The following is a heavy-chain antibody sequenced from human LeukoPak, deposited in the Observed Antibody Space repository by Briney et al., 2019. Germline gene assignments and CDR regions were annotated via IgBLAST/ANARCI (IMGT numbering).Heavy chain of an antibody. CDR2: ISGSGGST. CDR1: GFTFSSYG. J-gene: IGHJ6*03. Sequence: HPGGSLRLSCAASGFTFSSYGMSWVRQAPGKGLEWVSAISGSGGSTYYADSVKGRFTISRDNSKNTLYLQMNSLRAEDTAVYYCAKDLYYYDSSGYWSDYYYYMDVWGKGTTVTISS. V-gene: IGHV3-23*01. D-gene: IGHD3-22*01. CDR3: AKDLYYYDSSGYWSDYYYYMDV.